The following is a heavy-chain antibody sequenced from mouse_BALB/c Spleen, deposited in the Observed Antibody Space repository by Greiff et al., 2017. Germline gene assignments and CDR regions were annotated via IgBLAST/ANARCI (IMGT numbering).Heavy chain of an antibody. CDR3: VRNDYDAWFAY. Sequence: QVQLKESGPGLVAPSQSLSITCTVSGFSLTSYDISWIRQPPGKGLEWLGVIWTGGGTNYNSAFMSRLSISKDNSKSQVFLKMNSLQTDDTAIYYCVRNDYDAWFAYWGQGTLVTVSA. CDR2: IWTGGGT. V-gene: IGHV2-9-2*01. J-gene: IGHJ3*01. CDR1: GFSLTSYD. D-gene: IGHD2-4*01.